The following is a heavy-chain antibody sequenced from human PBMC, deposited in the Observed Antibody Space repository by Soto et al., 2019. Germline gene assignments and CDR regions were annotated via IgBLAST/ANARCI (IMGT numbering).Heavy chain of an antibody. CDR1: GGSFSGYY. J-gene: IGHJ4*02. V-gene: IGHV4-34*01. Sequence: SETLSLTCAVYGGSFSGYYWSWIRQPPGKGLEWIGEINHSGSTNYNPSLKSRVTISVDTSKNQFSLKLSSVTAADTAVYYCARGRVSADIVATDARNGPNYFDYWGQGTLVTVSS. CDR2: INHSGST. CDR3: ARGRVSADIVATDARNGPNYFDY. D-gene: IGHD5-12*01.